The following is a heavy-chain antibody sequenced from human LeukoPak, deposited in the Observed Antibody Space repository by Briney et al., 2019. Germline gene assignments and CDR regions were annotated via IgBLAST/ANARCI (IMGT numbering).Heavy chain of an antibody. Sequence: GVSVKVSCKASGYTFTTYDINWVRQATGQGLEWMGWMNPNSGNTGYAQKFQGRVTMTRNTSISTAYMELSSLRSEDTAVYYCARRNSGSYHAVDSDFDYWGQGTLVTVSS. D-gene: IGHD1-26*01. J-gene: IGHJ4*02. CDR3: ARRNSGSYHAVDSDFDY. V-gene: IGHV1-8*01. CDR2: MNPNSGNT. CDR1: GYTFTTYD.